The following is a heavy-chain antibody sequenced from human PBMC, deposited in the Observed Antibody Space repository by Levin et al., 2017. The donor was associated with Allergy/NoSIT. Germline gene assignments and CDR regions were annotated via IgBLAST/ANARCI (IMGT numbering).Heavy chain of an antibody. CDR3: ARDLFTSATSDVDY. CDR2: INSDGSST. D-gene: IGHD3-16*01. V-gene: IGHV3-74*01. J-gene: IGHJ4*02. Sequence: GGSLRLSCAASGFTFSSYWMHWVRQGPGKGLVWVSRINSDGSSTTYADSVKGRFTISRDNAKNTLYLQMNSMRAEDTAVYYCARDLFTSATSDVDYWGQGTLVTVSS. CDR1: GFTFSSYW.